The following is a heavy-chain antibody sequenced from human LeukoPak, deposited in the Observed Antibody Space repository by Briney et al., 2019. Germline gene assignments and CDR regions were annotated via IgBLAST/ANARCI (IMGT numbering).Heavy chain of an antibody. D-gene: IGHD4-17*01. CDR2: IYTSGST. Sequence: PSETLSLTCTVSGGSISSGSYYWSWIRQPAGKGLEWIGRIYTSGSTNYNPSLKSRVTISVDTSKKQFSLKLRSVNAADTAVYYCARGRHGLQPFDYWGQGTLVNVSS. CDR1: GGSISSGSYY. J-gene: IGHJ4*02. V-gene: IGHV4-61*02. CDR3: ARGRHGLQPFDY.